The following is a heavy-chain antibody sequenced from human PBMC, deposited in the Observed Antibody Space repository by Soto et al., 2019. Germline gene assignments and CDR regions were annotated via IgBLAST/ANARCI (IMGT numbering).Heavy chain of an antibody. CDR1: GFTFGDYA. CDR3: TRGVSYRGGSDWFDP. D-gene: IGHD1-26*01. CDR2: SRRKAYGETT. J-gene: IGHJ5*02. Sequence: PGGSLRLSCTTSGFTFGDYAMNWLRQAPGKGLEWVGVSRRKAYGETTEYAAPVKGRFTISRDDSKSIVFLQMNSLITEDTGVYYCTRGVSYRGGSDWFDPWGQGTVVTVSS. V-gene: IGHV3-49*03.